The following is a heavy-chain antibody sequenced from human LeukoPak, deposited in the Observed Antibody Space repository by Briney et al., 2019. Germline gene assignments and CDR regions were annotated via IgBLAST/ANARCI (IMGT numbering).Heavy chain of an antibody. J-gene: IGHJ4*02. V-gene: IGHV4-59*01. D-gene: IGHD3-22*01. Sequence: SEILSLTCTVSGGSISSYYWSWIRLPPGKGLEWIGFISYSGSTNYNPSLRSRVTISLDTSKNQFSLHLSSVTGADTAVYYCARGGPGSGWHYYLDYWGQGTLVTVSS. CDR2: ISYSGST. CDR3: ARGGPGSGWHYYLDY. CDR1: GGSISSYY.